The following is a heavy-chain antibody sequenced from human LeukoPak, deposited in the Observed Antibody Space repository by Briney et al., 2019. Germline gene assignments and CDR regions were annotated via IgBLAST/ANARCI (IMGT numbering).Heavy chain of an antibody. J-gene: IGHJ4*02. V-gene: IGHV1-18*01. CDR3: ARDPSITMIVVAPDY. D-gene: IGHD3-22*01. Sequence: ASVKVSCKASGYTFTSYGISWVRQAPGQGLEWMGWISAYNGNTNYAQKLQGRVTMTTDTSTSTAYMELRSLRSDDTVVYYCARDPSITMIVVAPDYWGQGTLVTVSS. CDR1: GYTFTSYG. CDR2: ISAYNGNT.